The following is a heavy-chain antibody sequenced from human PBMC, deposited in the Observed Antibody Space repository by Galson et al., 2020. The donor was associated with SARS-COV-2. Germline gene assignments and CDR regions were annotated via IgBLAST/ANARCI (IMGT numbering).Heavy chain of an antibody. D-gene: IGHD6-25*01. V-gene: IGHV4-39*07. J-gene: IGHJ6*03. CDR1: GASVSTNSYY. CDR3: ARRGNHSYSYYMDA. Sequence: SETLSLPCTVSGASVSTNSYYWAWIRQPPGKGVAWIGSVSRRGDTYYNPSLKSLVTMSIDTSSDQFFLELTSVTAADTGIVYCARRGNHSYSYYMDAWGKGTTVTVSS. CDR2: VSRRGDT.